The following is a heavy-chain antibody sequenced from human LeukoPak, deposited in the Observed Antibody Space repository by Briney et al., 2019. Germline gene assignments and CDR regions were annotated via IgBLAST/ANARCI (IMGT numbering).Heavy chain of an antibody. CDR2: IYYSGTT. V-gene: IGHV4-30-4*01. Sequence: SETLSLTCTVSGGAITSGDYYWSWIRQPPGKGLEWIGYIYYSGTTYYNPSLKSRLTISVDTSKNQFSLKVSSVTAADTAMYYCARELKAGIAAAGLNWFDPWGQGTLVTVSS. J-gene: IGHJ5*02. CDR3: ARELKAGIAAAGLNWFDP. D-gene: IGHD6-13*01. CDR1: GGAITSGDYY.